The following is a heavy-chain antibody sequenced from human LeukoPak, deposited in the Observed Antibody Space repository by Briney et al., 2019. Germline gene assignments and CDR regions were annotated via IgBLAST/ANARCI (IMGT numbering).Heavy chain of an antibody. V-gene: IGHV3-20*04. Sequence: PGGSLRLSCAASGFTFDEHGMSWVRQAPGKGLEWVSDINWNGGSTGYADSVKGRFTISRDNAKNSLYLQMNSLRGEDTALYYCARGGYYYDNSGYFQDYWGQGTLVTVSS. CDR1: GFTFDEHG. CDR2: INWNGGST. CDR3: ARGGYYYDNSGYFQDY. J-gene: IGHJ4*02. D-gene: IGHD3-22*01.